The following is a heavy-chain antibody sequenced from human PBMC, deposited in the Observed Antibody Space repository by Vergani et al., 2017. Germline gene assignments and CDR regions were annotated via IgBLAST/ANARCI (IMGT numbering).Heavy chain of an antibody. V-gene: IGHV3-30*18. CDR1: GFTSSYYG. D-gene: IGHD3-16*01. CDR3: ANHFRGWGIDY. CDR2: IQFDGSNQ. J-gene: IGHJ4*02. Sequence: QVHLVESGGGVVQPGRSLRLSCVVSGFTSSYYGMHWVRQGPGKGLEFVAFIQFDGSNQYYADSVKGRFTLSRDFSKNTLYLQINSLRTDDTATYYCANHFRGWGIDYWGQGTQVIVSS.